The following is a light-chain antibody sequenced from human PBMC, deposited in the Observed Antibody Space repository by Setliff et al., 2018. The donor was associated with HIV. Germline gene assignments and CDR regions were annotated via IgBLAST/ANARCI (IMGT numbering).Light chain of an antibody. CDR2: DVD. CDR3: SSYSYSTTLV. J-gene: IGLJ2*01. V-gene: IGLV2-14*03. CDR1: TSDIGAYTY. Sequence: QSVLTQPASVSGSPGQSITLSCTGTTSDIGAYTYVSWYRQHPGKAPQLIIYDVDKRPSGVSHRFSGSKSGNTASLTISGLQAEDEADYFCSSYSYSTTLVFGGGTKVTVL.